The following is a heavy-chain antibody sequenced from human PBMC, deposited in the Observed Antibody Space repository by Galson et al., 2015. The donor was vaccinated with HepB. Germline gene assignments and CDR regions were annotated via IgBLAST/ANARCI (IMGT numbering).Heavy chain of an antibody. D-gene: IGHD1-1*01. J-gene: IGHJ3*02. CDR2: ISTYDGNT. V-gene: IGHV1-18*01. CDR3: ARRGQLEREAFDI. CDR1: GYNFINYH. Sequence: SVKVSCKASGYNFINYHISWVRQAPGQGLEWLGWISTYDGNTRYIQKVQGRLTMSTDTSTTTAYMELRSLRSDDTAVYYCARRGQLEREAFDIWGQGTVVTVSS.